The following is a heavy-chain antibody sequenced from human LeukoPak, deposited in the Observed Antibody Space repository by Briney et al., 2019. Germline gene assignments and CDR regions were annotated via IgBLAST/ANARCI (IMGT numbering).Heavy chain of an antibody. CDR2: IYPGDSDT. CDR3: ARLLRDYFDY. CDR1: GYIFTSYW. V-gene: IGHV5-51*01. D-gene: IGHD2-15*01. Sequence: GESLKISCKGSGYIFTSYWIGWVRQMPGKGLEWMGIIYPGDSDTGYSPSFLGQVTISADKSISTAYLQWSSLKASDTAMYYCARLLRDYFDYWGQGTLVTISS. J-gene: IGHJ4*02.